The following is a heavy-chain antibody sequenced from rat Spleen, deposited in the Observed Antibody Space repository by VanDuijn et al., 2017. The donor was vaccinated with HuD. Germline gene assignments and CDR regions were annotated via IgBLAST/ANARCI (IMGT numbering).Heavy chain of an antibody. CDR2: ISPSGSTT. D-gene: IGHD1-4*01. CDR1: GFTFNNYG. V-gene: IGHV5-19*01. CDR3: ATAGSRVSRFAY. J-gene: IGHJ3*01. Sequence: EVQLVESGGGLVLPGRSLKLSCVASGFTFNNYGMHWIRQAPTNGLEWVASISPSGSTTHYRDSVRGRFTIFRDVAKSTLYLQMDSLRSEDTATYYCATAGSRVSRFAYWGQGTLVTVSS.